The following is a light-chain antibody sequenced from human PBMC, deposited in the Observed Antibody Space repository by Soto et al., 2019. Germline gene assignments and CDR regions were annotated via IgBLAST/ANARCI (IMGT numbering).Light chain of an antibody. CDR1: QSVSSY. CDR2: DAS. CDR3: QQRSNWPPIT. V-gene: IGKV3-11*01. J-gene: IGKJ5*01. Sequence: IVLTQSQATLSLSPGGRATLSCRAIQSVSSYLAWCQQKPGQAPRLLIYDASNRATGIPDRFSGSGFGTDFTLTISSLGPEDAAVYYCQQRSNWPPITFGQGTRLEIK.